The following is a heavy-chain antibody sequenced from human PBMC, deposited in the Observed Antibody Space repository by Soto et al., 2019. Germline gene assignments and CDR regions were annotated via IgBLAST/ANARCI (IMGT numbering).Heavy chain of an antibody. CDR2: ISYDGSNE. CDR1: GFTFSNYA. Sequence: QVQLAESGGGVVPPGRSLRLSCAASGFTFSNYAMHWVRQAPGKGLEWVAVISYDGSNEFYADSVKGRSTISRDNSNNTLYLPIISLRVEDMALYYCARGTSYQYYYAMDVWGQGTTVTVSS. D-gene: IGHD3-10*01. J-gene: IGHJ6*02. CDR3: ARGTSYQYYYAMDV. V-gene: IGHV3-30-3*01.